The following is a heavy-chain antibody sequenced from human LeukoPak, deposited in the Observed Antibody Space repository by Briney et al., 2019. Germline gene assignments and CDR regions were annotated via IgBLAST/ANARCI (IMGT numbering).Heavy chain of an antibody. D-gene: IGHD3-9*01. J-gene: IGHJ6*04. CDR1: GGSISSYY. CDR3: ARDPGYDIKSWYYYGMGV. CDR2: IYYSEST. Sequence: PSETLSLTCTVSGGSISSYYWSWIRQPPGKGLEWIGYIYYSESTNYNPSLKSRVTISVDTSKNQFSLKLSSVTAADTAVYYCARDPGYDIKSWYYYGMGVWGKGTTVTVSS. V-gene: IGHV4-59*01.